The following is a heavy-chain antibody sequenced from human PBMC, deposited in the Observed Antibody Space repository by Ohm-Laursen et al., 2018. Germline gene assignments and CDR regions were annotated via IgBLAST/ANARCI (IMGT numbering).Heavy chain of an antibody. D-gene: IGHD6-19*01. V-gene: IGHV3-21*04. J-gene: IGHJ4*02. CDR1: GFTFSSYS. CDR2: ISSSSSYI. Sequence: SLRLSCAAAGFTFSSYSMNWVRQAPGKGLEWVSSISSSSSYIYYADSVKGRFTISRDNAKNTLYLQMNSLRAEDTAVYYCAKAIAVAGWGYWGQGTLVTVSS. CDR3: AKAIAVAGWGY.